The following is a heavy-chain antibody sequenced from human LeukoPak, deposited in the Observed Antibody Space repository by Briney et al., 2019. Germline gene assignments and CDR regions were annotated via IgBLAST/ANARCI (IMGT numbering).Heavy chain of an antibody. J-gene: IGHJ5*02. CDR3: ARHSRDFWSGYFPAGFDP. D-gene: IGHD3-3*01. V-gene: IGHV4-39*01. Sequence: SETLSLTCTVSGGSISSYYWSWIRQPPGKGLEWIGSIYYSGSTYYNPSLKSRVTISVDTSKNQFSLKLSSVTAADTAVYYCARHSRDFWSGYFPAGFDPWGQGTLVTVSS. CDR2: IYYSGST. CDR1: GGSISSYY.